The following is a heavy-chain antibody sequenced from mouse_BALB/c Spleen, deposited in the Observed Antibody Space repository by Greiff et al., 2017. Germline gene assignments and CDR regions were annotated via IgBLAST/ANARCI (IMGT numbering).Heavy chain of an antibody. V-gene: IGHV1S81*02. CDR2: INPSNGRT. Sequence: VQLQQPGAELVKPGASVKLSCKASGYTFTSYWMHWVKQRPGQGLEWIGEINPSNGRTNYNEKFKSKATLTVDKSSSTAYMQLSSLTSEDSAVYYCARWGYDDPIHAMDYWGQGTSVTVSS. J-gene: IGHJ4*01. CDR1: GYTFTSYW. D-gene: IGHD2-14*01. CDR3: ARWGYDDPIHAMDY.